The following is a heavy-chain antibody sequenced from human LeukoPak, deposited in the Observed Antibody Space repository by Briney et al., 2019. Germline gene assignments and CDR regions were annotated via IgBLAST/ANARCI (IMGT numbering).Heavy chain of an antibody. V-gene: IGHV3-23*01. CDR1: GFTFSSCW. J-gene: IGHJ5*02. CDR2: ISGTDGST. Sequence: QPGGSLRLSCAASGFTFSSCWLLWVRQAPGQGLGLVSLISGTDGSTYYADPVTGRFTISRDNSKNTLYLQMNSLRAEDTAVYSCAKDYEPLVGVQRSGDWFDPWGQGTLVTVSS. D-gene: IGHD1-26*01. CDR3: AKDYEPLVGVQRSGDWFDP.